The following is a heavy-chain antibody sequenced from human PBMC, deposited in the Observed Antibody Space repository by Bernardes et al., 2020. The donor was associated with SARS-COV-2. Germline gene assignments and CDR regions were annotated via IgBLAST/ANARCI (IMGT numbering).Heavy chain of an antibody. CDR2: INHSGST. Sequence: SETLSLTCAVYGGSFSGYYWSWIRQPPGKGLEWIGEINHSGSTNYNPSLKSRVTISVDTSKNQFSLKLTSVTAADTAVYYCARGLSDTPGWFDPWGQGTLVTGSS. CDR1: GGSFSGYY. D-gene: IGHD1-26*01. J-gene: IGHJ5*02. CDR3: ARGLSDTPGWFDP. V-gene: IGHV4-34*01.